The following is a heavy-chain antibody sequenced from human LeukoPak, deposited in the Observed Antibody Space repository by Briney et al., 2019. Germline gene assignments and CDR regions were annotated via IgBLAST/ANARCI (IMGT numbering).Heavy chain of an antibody. CDR1: GYTFTGCY. D-gene: IGHD1-1*01. V-gene: IGHV1-2*02. CDR3: ARDPGTTGRYYYGMDV. CDR2: INPNSGGT. Sequence: GESPKVSCKASGYTFTGCYMHWVRQAPGQGLEWMGWINPNSGGTNYAQKFQGRVTMTRDTSISTAYMELSRLRSDDTAVYYCARDPGTTGRYYYGMDVWGQGTTVTVSS. J-gene: IGHJ6*02.